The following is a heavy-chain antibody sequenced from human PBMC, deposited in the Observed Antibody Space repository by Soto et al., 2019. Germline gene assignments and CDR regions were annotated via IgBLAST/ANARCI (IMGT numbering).Heavy chain of an antibody. CDR1: GFTFINYA. CDR3: ARDQVKGTMTIL. D-gene: IGHD4-17*01. V-gene: IGHV3-30-3*01. Sequence: PGGSLRLSCAASGFTFINYAMHWVRQAPGKGLEWVAVISYDGSNKYYADSVKGRFTISRDNPKNTMYLQMNSLSAEDTAMYHCARDQVKGTMTILWGQGTLVTVSS. CDR2: ISYDGSNK. J-gene: IGHJ4*02.